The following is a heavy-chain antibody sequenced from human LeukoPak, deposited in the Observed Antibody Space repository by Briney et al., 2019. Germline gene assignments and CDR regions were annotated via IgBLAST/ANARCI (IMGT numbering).Heavy chain of an antibody. CDR2: INPNSGGT. CDR3: ARDRQLLETNWFDP. D-gene: IGHD2-2*01. V-gene: IGHV1-2*02. CDR1: GYTLTGYY. J-gene: IGHJ5*02. Sequence: ASVKVSCKASGYTLTGYYMHWVRQAPGQGLEWMGWINPNSGGTNYAQKFQGRVTMTRDTSISTAYMELSRLRSDDTAVYYCARDRQLLETNWFDPWGQGTLVTVSS.